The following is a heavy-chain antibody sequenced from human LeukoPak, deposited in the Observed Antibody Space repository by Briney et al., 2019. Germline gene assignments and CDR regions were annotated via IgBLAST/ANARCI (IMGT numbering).Heavy chain of an antibody. D-gene: IGHD3-22*01. V-gene: IGHV1-2*02. CDR1: GYTFTGYY. J-gene: IGHJ4*02. CDR3: ARTERITYYYDSSGYFDY. Sequence: ASVKVSCKASGYTFTGYYMHWVRQAPGQGLEWMGWINPNSGGTNYAQKFQGRVTMTRDTSISTAYMELSRLRSDDTAVCYCARTERITYYYDSSGYFDYWGQGTLVTVSS. CDR2: INPNSGGT.